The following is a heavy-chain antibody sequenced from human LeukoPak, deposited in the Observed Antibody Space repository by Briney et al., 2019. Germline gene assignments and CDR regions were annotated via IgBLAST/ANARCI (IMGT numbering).Heavy chain of an antibody. V-gene: IGHV3-23*01. D-gene: IGHD1-26*01. CDR2: ISGSGGST. Sequence: GGSLRLSCEASGFTFSSYGMSWVRQAPGRGLGWVSAISGSGGSTYYADSVKGRFTISRDNSKNTLYLQMNSLRAEDTAVYYCAKDRALGAFDYWGQGTLVTVSS. CDR3: AKDRALGAFDY. CDR1: GFTFSSYG. J-gene: IGHJ4*02.